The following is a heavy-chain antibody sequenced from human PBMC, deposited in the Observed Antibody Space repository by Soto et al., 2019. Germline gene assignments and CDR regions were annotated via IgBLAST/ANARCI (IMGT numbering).Heavy chain of an antibody. V-gene: IGHV4-34*01. D-gene: IGHD2-15*01. CDR1: GGAFRGYY. Sequence: SETLSLTCAVYGGAFRGYYWSWIRQPPGKGLEWLGEINDSGSTNYNPSLKSRITVSLDTSKKEISLRLSSVTAADTAVYYCARERGRYCSGESCYPFGPWGQGALVTVSS. CDR2: INDSGST. J-gene: IGHJ5*02. CDR3: ARERGRYCSGESCYPFGP.